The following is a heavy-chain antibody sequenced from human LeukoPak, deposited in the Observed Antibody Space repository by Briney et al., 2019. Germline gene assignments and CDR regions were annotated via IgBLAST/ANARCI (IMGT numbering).Heavy chain of an antibody. CDR2: INAGNGNT. D-gene: IGHD6-19*01. J-gene: IGHJ5*02. V-gene: IGHV1-3*01. Sequence: GASVRVSCKASGYAFTSYAVHWVRQAPGQRLEWMGWINAGNGNTKYSQKFQGRVTITRDTSASTAYMELSSLRSEDTAVYYCARDKAGGGWYPNWFDPWGQGTLVTVSS. CDR1: GYAFTSYA. CDR3: ARDKAGGGWYPNWFDP.